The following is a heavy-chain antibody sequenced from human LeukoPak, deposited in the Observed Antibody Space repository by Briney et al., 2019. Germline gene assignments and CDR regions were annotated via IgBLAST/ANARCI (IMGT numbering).Heavy chain of an antibody. J-gene: IGHJ4*02. D-gene: IGHD3-9*01. V-gene: IGHV3-7*01. CDR2: IKEDGSEK. Sequence: PGRSLRLSCAASGFTFSSYGMHWVRQAPGKGLEWVANIKEDGSEKYYADSVKGRFTISRDNAKKSLSLILNSLRVEDTAVYYCARDSYMYDTSTGFYYSIRTPPDYWGQGTQVTVSS. CDR1: GFTFSSYG. CDR3: ARDSYMYDTSTGFYYSIRTPPDY.